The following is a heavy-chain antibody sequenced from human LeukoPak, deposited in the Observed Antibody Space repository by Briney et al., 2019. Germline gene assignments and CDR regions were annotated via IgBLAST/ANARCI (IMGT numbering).Heavy chain of an antibody. J-gene: IGHJ5*02. Sequence: GASVKVSCKASGGTFSSYAISWVRQAPGQGLEWMGGIIPIFGTANYAQKFQGRVTITADKSTSTAYMELSSLRSEDTAVYYCARSEQQPVRRGWFDPWGQGTLVTVSS. CDR2: IIPIFGTA. CDR3: ARSEQQPVRRGWFDP. CDR1: GGTFSSYA. V-gene: IGHV1-69*06. D-gene: IGHD6-13*01.